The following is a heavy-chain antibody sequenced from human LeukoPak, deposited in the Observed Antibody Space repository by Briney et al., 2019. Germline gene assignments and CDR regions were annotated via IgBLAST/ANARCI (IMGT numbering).Heavy chain of an antibody. CDR2: IYYRGST. Sequence: SETLSLTCTVSRGSISSSTYYWGWIRQPPGKGLEWIGSIYYRGSTYYNPSLKSRVTISGETCKNQFSLKLSSVTAADTAVYYCTRDRSALDTWGQGTMVTVSS. CDR1: RGSISSSTYY. V-gene: IGHV4-39*07. J-gene: IGHJ3*02. CDR3: TRDRSALDT.